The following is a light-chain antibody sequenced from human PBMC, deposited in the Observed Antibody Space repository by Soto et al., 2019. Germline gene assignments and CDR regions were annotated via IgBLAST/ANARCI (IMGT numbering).Light chain of an antibody. CDR3: LQHNTYPLT. V-gene: IGKV1-17*01. J-gene: IGKJ4*01. CDR2: TAS. Sequence: DIQMTQSPSSLSASVGDRVTITCRASQGIRNDLGWYQQKPGKGPKRLLYTASNLSSGVPSRFSVSGSGTELTLTISILQPEDVASSFCLQHNTYPLTFGGGTRVEV. CDR1: QGIRND.